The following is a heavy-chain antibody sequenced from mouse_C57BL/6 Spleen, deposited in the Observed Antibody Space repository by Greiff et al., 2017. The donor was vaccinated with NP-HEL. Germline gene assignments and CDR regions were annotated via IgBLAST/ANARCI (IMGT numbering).Heavy chain of an antibody. CDR1: GFNIKDDY. Sequence: VQLQQSGAELVRPGASVKLSCTASGFNIKDDYMHWVKQRPEQGLEWIGWIDPENGDTEYASKFQGKATITADTSSNTAYLQLSSLTSEDTAVYYCTTGRYYGSSYVGTMDYWGQGTSVTVSS. CDR2: IDPENGDT. D-gene: IGHD1-1*01. CDR3: TTGRYYGSSYVGTMDY. V-gene: IGHV14-4*01. J-gene: IGHJ4*01.